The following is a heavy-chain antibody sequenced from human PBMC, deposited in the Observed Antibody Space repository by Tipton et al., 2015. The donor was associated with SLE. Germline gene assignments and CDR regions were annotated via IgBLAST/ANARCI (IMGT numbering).Heavy chain of an antibody. CDR1: GYSFTSYW. CDR3: ARRDITMVRVWYFDL. CDR2: IYPGDSDT. J-gene: IGHJ2*01. Sequence: QLVQSGAEVKKPGESLKISCKGSGYSFTSYWIGWVRQMPGKGLEWMGIIYPGDSDTRYSPSFQGQVTMSADKSISTAYLQWSSLKASDTAMYYCARRDITMVRVWYFDLWGRGTLVTVSS. V-gene: IGHV5-51*03. D-gene: IGHD3-10*01.